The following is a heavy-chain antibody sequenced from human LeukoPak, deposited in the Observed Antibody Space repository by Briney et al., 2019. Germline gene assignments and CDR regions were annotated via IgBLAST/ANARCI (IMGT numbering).Heavy chain of an antibody. CDR1: GFTFSSYS. D-gene: IGHD6-19*01. CDR2: VSSSSSYI. J-gene: IGHJ4*02. V-gene: IGHV3-21*01. Sequence: GGSLRLSCAASGFTFSSYSMNWVRQAPGKGLEWVSSVSSSSSYIYYADSVKGRFTISRDNAKNSLYLQMNSLRAEDTAVYYCATTGAVAGTYWGQGTLVTVSS. CDR3: ATTGAVAGTY.